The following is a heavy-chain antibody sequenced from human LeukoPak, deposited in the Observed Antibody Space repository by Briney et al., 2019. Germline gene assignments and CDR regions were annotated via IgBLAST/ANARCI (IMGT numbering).Heavy chain of an antibody. CDR1: GFTFSSYA. CDR3: AREDTAMAFDY. Sequence: PGGSLRLSCAASGFTFSSYAMHWVRQAPGKGLEYVSAISSNGGSTYYANSVKGRFTISRDDSKNTLYLQMGSLRAEDMAVYYCAREDTAMAFDYWGQGTLVTVSS. D-gene: IGHD5-18*01. CDR2: ISSNGGST. V-gene: IGHV3-64*01. J-gene: IGHJ4*02.